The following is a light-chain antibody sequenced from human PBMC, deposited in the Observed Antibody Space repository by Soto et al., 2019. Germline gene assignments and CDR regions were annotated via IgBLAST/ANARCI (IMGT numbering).Light chain of an antibody. V-gene: IGLV3-27*01. J-gene: IGLJ3*02. Sequence: SYELTQPSSVSVSPGQTARITCSGDVLAKKYARWFQQKPGQAPVLVIYKDSERPSVIPERFSGSSSGTTVTLTISGAQVEDEADYYCYSAADNLQVFGGGTKLTVL. CDR1: VLAKKY. CDR3: YSAADNLQV. CDR2: KDS.